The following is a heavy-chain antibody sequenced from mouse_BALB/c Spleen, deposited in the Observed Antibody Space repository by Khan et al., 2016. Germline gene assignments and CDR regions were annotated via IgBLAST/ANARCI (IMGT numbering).Heavy chain of an antibody. J-gene: IGHJ1*01. CDR3: AREWKEGGYWYRDV. D-gene: IGHD1-1*02. CDR2: ARKKANGPIA. CDR1: GFTFTDYY. V-gene: IGHV7-3*02. Sequence: EVELVESGGGLVQPGDSLRLSCTTSGFTFTDYYMSWVRQPPGEALEWVGFARKKANGPIAEYSEAVKGRFTISRANSQSILYLQMNTLRAEDSATYSYAREWKEGGYWYRDVGGAGTTVTVSA.